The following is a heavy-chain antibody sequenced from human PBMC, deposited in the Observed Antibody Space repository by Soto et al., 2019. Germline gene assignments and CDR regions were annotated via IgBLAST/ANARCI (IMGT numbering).Heavy chain of an antibody. J-gene: IGHJ4*02. V-gene: IGHV4-30-2*01. Sequence: QLQLQESGSGLVKPSQTLSLTCAVSGGAISCGGYSWSWIRQPIGKGLEWIGYIYHSGSTYYQPSLKSRVTISVDRSKNQFSLKLSSVTAADTTVCCCARGMTTVTTLGYWGQGPMVIVSS. D-gene: IGHD4-4*01. CDR1: GGAISCGGYS. CDR2: IYHSGST. CDR3: ARGMTTVTTLGY.